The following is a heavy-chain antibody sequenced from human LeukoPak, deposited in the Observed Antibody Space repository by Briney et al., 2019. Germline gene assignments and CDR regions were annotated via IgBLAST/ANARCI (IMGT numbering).Heavy chain of an antibody. D-gene: IGHD2-2*01. J-gene: IGHJ2*01. CDR3: AGGIVVVPVAKEYFDL. CDR1: GGSFSGYY. Sequence: TTSETLSLTCAVYGGSFSGYYWSWIRQPPGKGLEWIGEINHSGSTNYNPSLKSRVTISVDTSKNQFSLKLSSVTAADTAVYYCAGGIVVVPVAKEYFDLWGRGTLVTVSS. V-gene: IGHV4-34*01. CDR2: INHSGST.